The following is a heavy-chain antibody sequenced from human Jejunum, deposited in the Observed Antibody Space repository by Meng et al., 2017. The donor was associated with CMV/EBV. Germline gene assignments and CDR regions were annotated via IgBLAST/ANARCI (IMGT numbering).Heavy chain of an antibody. CDR3: STASGIFSDY. J-gene: IGHJ4*02. CDR2: IVIKAQNYAT. CDR1: GFAFSDAA. Sequence: ASGFAFSDAAGAWVRQASGKGLEWVARIVIKAQNYATGYSASVKGRFSISRDDSTNTAYLQMNSLRTEDTAIYYCSTASGIFSDYWGQGTLVTVSS. V-gene: IGHV3-73*01. D-gene: IGHD3-3*01.